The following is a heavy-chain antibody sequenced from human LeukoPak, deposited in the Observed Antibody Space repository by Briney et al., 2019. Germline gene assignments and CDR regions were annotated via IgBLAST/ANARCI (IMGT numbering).Heavy chain of an antibody. Sequence: PGRSLRLSCAASGFTFDDYAMHWVRQAPGKGLEWVSGISWNSGSIGYADSVKGRFTISRDNAKNSLYLQMNSLRAEDTALYYCAKTAKYNRNDGNWFDPWGQGTLVTVSS. CDR1: GFTFDDYA. V-gene: IGHV3-9*01. CDR3: AKTAKYNRNDGNWFDP. CDR2: ISWNSGSI. D-gene: IGHD1-1*01. J-gene: IGHJ5*02.